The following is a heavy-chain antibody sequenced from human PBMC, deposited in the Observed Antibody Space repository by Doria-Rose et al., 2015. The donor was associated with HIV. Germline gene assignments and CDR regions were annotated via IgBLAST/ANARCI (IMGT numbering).Heavy chain of an antibody. V-gene: IGHV2-26*01. CDR1: GVSLSSPGMG. CDR3: ARIKSSRWYHKYYFDF. D-gene: IGHD6-13*01. J-gene: IGHJ4*02. CDR2: IFSDDER. Sequence: SGPVLVKPTETLTLTCTVSGVSLSSPGMGVSWIRQPPGKALEWLANIFSDDERSYKTSLKSRLTISRVTSKSQVVLTMTDMDPVDTATYYCARIKSSRWYHKYYFDFWGQGTLVIV.